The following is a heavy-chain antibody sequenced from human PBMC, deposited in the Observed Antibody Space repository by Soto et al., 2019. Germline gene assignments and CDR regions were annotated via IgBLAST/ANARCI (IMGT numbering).Heavy chain of an antibody. Sequence: HVQLQESGPGLVRPSQTLSLTCTVSGDSIRSADYYWSWIRQTSGKGLEWIGDIFYSGTTYYNLSLKSRLTISVETSKNHFSLRLTSVTAAYTSVYYCARDLWVEPELYYFGMDVWGQGTTVTGSS. V-gene: IGHV4-30-4*01. CDR3: ARDLWVEPELYYFGMDV. D-gene: IGHD1-1*01. CDR2: IFYSGTT. CDR1: GDSIRSADYY. J-gene: IGHJ6*02.